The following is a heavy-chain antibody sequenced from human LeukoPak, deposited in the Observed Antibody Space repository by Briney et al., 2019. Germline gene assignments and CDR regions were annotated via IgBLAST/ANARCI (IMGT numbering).Heavy chain of an antibody. CDR1: GGSISSYY. J-gene: IGHJ6*03. CDR2: IYYSGGT. D-gene: IGHD3-22*01. Sequence: PSETLSLTCTVSGGSISSYYWSWIRQPPGKGLEWIGYIYYSGGTNYNPSLKSRVTISVDTSKNQFSLKLSSVTAADTAVYYCARAYYYDSSGYYSRGYYYYYYMDVWGKGTTVTVSS. CDR3: ARAYYYDSSGYYSRGYYYYYYMDV. V-gene: IGHV4-59*01.